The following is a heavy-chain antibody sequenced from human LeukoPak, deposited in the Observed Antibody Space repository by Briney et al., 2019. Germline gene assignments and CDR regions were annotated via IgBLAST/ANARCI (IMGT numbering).Heavy chain of an antibody. CDR2: ISYDGSNK. CDR1: GFTFSSYA. Sequence: GRSLRLSCAASGFTFSSYAMLWVRQAPGKGLEWVAVISYDGSNKYYADSVKGRFTISRDNSKNTLYLQMNSLRAEDTGVYYCARGRPTAMVTPFDYWGQGTLVTVSS. CDR3: ARGRPTAMVTPFDY. V-gene: IGHV3-30*04. D-gene: IGHD5-18*01. J-gene: IGHJ4*02.